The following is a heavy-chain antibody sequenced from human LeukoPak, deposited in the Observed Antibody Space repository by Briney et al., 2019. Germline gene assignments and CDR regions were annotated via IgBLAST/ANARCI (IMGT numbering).Heavy chain of an antibody. CDR2: VHPNSGNT. D-gene: IGHD1-14*01. Sequence: ASVKVSCKTSGYPFSTYEINWARRAAGQGLEWMGWVHPNSGNTAYAQKFQGRVTMTRVTSISTAYMELSGLRSDDTAVYFCARGPRNDPWGQGTLVTVSS. J-gene: IGHJ5*02. CDR3: ARGPRNDP. V-gene: IGHV1-8*01. CDR1: GYPFSTYE.